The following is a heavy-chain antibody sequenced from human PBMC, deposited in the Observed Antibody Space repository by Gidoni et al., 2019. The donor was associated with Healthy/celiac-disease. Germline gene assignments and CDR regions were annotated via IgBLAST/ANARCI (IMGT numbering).Heavy chain of an antibody. J-gene: IGHJ4*02. D-gene: IGHD4-17*01. CDR1: GCTFSIYA. CDR2: IIPSFGTA. CDR3: AREGTVTRYYFDY. Sequence: QVQLVQSGAAVKKPGSSVKVSCKASGCTFSIYAISLVRQAPGQGLEWMGGIIPSFGTANYAQKFQGRVTITADKSTSTAYMELSSRRSEDTAVYYCAREGTVTRYYFDYWGQGTLVTVSS. V-gene: IGHV1-69*06.